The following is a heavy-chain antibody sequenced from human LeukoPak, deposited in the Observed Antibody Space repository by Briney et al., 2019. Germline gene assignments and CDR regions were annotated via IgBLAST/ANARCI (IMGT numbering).Heavy chain of an antibody. D-gene: IGHD6-19*01. CDR1: GFTVSSNY. Sequence: GGSLRLSCAASGFTVSSNYMSWVRQAPGKGLEWVSIIYGGGSTYYADSVMGRFTISRHNSKNTLYLQMNSLRPEDTAVYYCARDSGSGGTAYWGQGTLVTVSS. CDR2: IYGGGST. J-gene: IGHJ4*02. CDR3: ARDSGSGGTAY. V-gene: IGHV3-53*04.